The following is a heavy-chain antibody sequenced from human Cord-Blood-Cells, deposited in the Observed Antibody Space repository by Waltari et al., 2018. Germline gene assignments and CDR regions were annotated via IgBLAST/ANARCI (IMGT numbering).Heavy chain of an antibody. CDR1: GGSFSGYY. Sequence: QVQLQQWGAGLLKPSETLSLTCAVYGGSFSGYYWSWIRQPPGKGLEWIGEINHSGSTNLNPSLKRRVNLSVDTVKNQFSLKVSFGAAAGTAVYYWARIADRYGSLYFDYWGQGTLVTVSS. D-gene: IGHD5-18*01. J-gene: IGHJ4*02. CDR2: INHSGST. V-gene: IGHV4-34*01. CDR3: ARIADRYGSLYFDY.